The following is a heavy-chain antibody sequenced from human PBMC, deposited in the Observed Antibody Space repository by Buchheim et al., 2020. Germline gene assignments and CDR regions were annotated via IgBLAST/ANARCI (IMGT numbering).Heavy chain of an antibody. Sequence: QVQLVESGGGVVQPGRSLRLSCAASGFTFSSYGIHWVRQAPGKGLEWVAVISYDGRNTYYADSVKGRFIISRDNSKNTLYLQMNSLRAEDTAVYYCARGDQARYSSSWDLDYWGQGTL. CDR3: ARGDQARYSSSWDLDY. CDR1: GFTFSSYG. CDR2: ISYDGRNT. D-gene: IGHD6-13*01. V-gene: IGHV3-30*03. J-gene: IGHJ4*02.